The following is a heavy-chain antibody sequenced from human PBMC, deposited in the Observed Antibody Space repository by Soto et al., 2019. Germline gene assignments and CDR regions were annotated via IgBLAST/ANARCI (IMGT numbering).Heavy chain of an antibody. CDR3: ARGREGETVAYYFDY. CDR2: INPNSGGT. CDR1: GYTFTGYY. Sequence: QVQLVQSGAEVKKPGASVKVSCKASGYTFTGYYMHWVRQAPGQGLEWMGWINPNSGGTNYAQKFQGWVTMTRDTSISTAYMELSRLRSDDTDVYYCARGREGETVAYYFDYWGQGTLVTVSS. V-gene: IGHV1-2*04. J-gene: IGHJ4*02. D-gene: IGHD3-16*01.